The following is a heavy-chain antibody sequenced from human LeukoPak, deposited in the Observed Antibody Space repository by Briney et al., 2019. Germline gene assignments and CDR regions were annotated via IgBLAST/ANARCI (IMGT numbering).Heavy chain of an antibody. CDR2: IYPGDSDT. J-gene: IGHJ3*02. CDR1: GYSFTSYW. CDR3: ARLGDYGDHASRAFDI. Sequence: GESLQISCKGSGYSFTSYWIGWVRQLPGKGLEWMGIIYPGDSDTRYSPSFQGQVTISADKSISTAYLQWSSLKASDTAMYYCARLGDYGDHASRAFDIWGQGTMVTVSS. V-gene: IGHV5-51*01. D-gene: IGHD4-17*01.